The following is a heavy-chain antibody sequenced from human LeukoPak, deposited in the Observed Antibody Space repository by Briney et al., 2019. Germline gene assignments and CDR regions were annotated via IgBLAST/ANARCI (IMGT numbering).Heavy chain of an antibody. V-gene: IGHV4-59*01. CDR2: IYYSGST. CDR1: GGSISSYY. CDR3: ARGTIPGYSSSWYPYYYYGMDV. D-gene: IGHD6-13*01. Sequence: SETLSLTCTVSGGSISSYYWSWIRQPPGKGLEWIGYIYYSGSTNYNPSLKSRVTMSVDTSKNQFSLKLSSVTAADTAVYYCARGTIPGYSSSWYPYYYYGMDVWGQGTTVTVSS. J-gene: IGHJ6*02.